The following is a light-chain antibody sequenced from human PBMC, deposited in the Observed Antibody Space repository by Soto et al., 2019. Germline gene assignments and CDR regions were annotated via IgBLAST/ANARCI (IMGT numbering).Light chain of an antibody. V-gene: IGKV2D-29*01. CDR3: MQCAQLPLT. CDR1: PSLLQSDGKTY. J-gene: IGKJ2*01. CDR2: EAS. Sequence: IARTHTPLSHSVTPGQPASISCKSTPSLLQSDGKTYLYWFLQRPGQPPQILIYEASKRFSGVPDRFSCSVSETEVTLKICRVEPEDVGVYYFMQCAQLPLTFGPGTKLEIK.